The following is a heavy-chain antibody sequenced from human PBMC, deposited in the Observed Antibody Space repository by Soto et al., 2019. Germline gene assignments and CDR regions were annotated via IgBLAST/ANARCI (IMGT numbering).Heavy chain of an antibody. J-gene: IGHJ5*02. CDR1: GVPINSYY. CDR2: IYTITAT. Sequence: SETLSLTCTVSGVPINSYYWSWIRQPAGKGLEWIGRIYTITATNYNPSLKSRLTMSVDTSKNQISLRLSSVTAADTAIYYCARERCTGGTCYLNWFDPWGHGTLVTVSS. CDR3: ARERCTGGTCYLNWFDP. V-gene: IGHV4-4*07. D-gene: IGHD2-15*01.